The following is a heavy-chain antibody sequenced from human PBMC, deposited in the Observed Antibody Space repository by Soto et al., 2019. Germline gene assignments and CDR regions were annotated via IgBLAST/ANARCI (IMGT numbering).Heavy chain of an antibody. Sequence: GGSLRLSCAASGFTVSSNYMSWVRQAPGKGLEWVSVIYSGGSTYYADSVKGRFTISRDNSKNTLYLQMNSLRAEDTAVYYCAREGAYSSSWYYFDYWGQGTRVTVSS. CDR2: IYSGGST. CDR1: GFTVSSNY. J-gene: IGHJ4*02. D-gene: IGHD6-13*01. CDR3: AREGAYSSSWYYFDY. V-gene: IGHV3-66*01.